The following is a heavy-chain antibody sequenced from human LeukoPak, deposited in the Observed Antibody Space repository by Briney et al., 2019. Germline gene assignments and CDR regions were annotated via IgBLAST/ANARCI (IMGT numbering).Heavy chain of an antibody. V-gene: IGHV4-34*01. D-gene: IGHD3-16*01. CDR3: ARVWSNYYYYYMDV. CDR1: GGSFSDSY. Sequence: SETLSLTCAVYGGSFSDSYWSWIRQPPGKGLEWIGEINHGGSTKFNPSLKSRVTISVDTSKNQFSLKLSSVTAADTAVYYCARVWSNYYYYYMDVWGKGTTVTISS. J-gene: IGHJ6*03. CDR2: INHGGST.